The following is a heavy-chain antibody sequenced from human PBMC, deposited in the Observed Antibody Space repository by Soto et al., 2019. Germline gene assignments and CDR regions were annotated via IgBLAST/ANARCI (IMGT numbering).Heavy chain of an antibody. J-gene: IGHJ4*02. Sequence: GASVKGSCKASGYTFTSYGISWVRQAPGQGLEWMGWISAYNGNTNYAQKLKGRVTMTTETSTSTDYMELRSLRSDDTAVYYCARDLTNRHGDIHXWGKVTLVT. CDR2: ISAYNGNT. D-gene: IGHD4-17*01. CDR1: GYTFTSYG. CDR3: ARDLTNRHGDIHX. V-gene: IGHV1-18*04.